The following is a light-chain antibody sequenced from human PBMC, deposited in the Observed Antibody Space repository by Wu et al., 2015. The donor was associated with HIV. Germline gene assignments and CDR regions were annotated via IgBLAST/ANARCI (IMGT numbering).Light chain of an antibody. J-gene: IGKJ3*01. CDR2: DAS. Sequence: EIILTQSPATLSLSPGERATLSCGASQSVGTHLAWYLQKPGQAPRLLIYDASSRATGIPDRFSGSGSGTDFTLTISRLEPEDFAVYYCQHYGSSPQFTFGPGTKVDIK. V-gene: IGKV3D-20*01. CDR3: QHYGSSPQFT. CDR1: QSVGTH.